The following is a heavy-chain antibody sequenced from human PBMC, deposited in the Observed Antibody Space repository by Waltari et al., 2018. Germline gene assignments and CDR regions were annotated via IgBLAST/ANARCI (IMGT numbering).Heavy chain of an antibody. D-gene: IGHD7-27*01. Sequence: QVRLVQSGAELKTPGASVSVPSQTSGYTFTDFYFHGVRQAPGQGLEGMGWIHPGGGDTNYAQKFQGRVTLTRDTSIDTAYLELNGLTSDDTAIYYCARDHNWGPDYWGQGTLVTVSS. CDR3: ARDHNWGPDY. CDR2: IHPGGGDT. V-gene: IGHV1-2*02. CDR1: GYTFTDFY. J-gene: IGHJ4*02.